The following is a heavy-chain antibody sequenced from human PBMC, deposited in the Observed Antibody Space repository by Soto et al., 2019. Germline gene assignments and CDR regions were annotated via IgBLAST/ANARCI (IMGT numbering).Heavy chain of an antibody. J-gene: IGHJ6*03. D-gene: IGHD2-2*01. CDR1: GGSFSGYY. CDR2: INHSGST. Sequence: QVQLQQWGAGLLKPSETLSLTCAVYGGSFSGYYWSWIRQPPGKGLEWIGEINHSGSTNYNPSLKGRVTISVDTSKNQFSLKLSSVTAADTAVYYCATRARYCSSTSCGGMDVWGKGTTVTVSS. CDR3: ATRARYCSSTSCGGMDV. V-gene: IGHV4-34*01.